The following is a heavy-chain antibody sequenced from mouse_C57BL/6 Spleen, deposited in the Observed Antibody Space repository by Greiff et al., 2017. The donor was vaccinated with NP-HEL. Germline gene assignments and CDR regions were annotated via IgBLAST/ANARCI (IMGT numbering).Heavy chain of an antibody. Sequence: QVQLQQPGAELVMPGASVKLSCKASGYTFTSYWMHWVKQRPGPGLEWIGEIDPSDSYTNYNQKFKGKSTLTVDKSSSTAYMQLSSLTSEDSAVYYCARSDYYGSSLYYFDYWGQGTTLTVSS. CDR3: ARSDYYGSSLYYFDY. CDR1: GYTFTSYW. D-gene: IGHD1-1*01. J-gene: IGHJ2*01. CDR2: IDPSDSYT. V-gene: IGHV1-69*01.